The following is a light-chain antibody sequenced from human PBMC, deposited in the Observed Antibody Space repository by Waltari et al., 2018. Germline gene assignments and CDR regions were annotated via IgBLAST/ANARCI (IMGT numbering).Light chain of an antibody. CDR2: DVT. CDR3: LSYAGDNGYF. CDR1: SSDVGTYNY. J-gene: IGLJ1*01. V-gene: IGLV2-8*01. Sequence: QSALTQPPSASGSPGQSVTISCTGTSSDVGTYNYVSWYQQHPGRAPKLLCTDVTKRPPGFPDRCSGSKSGNTASLTVSGLQTEDDADYHCLSYAGDNGYFFGTGTRVTVL.